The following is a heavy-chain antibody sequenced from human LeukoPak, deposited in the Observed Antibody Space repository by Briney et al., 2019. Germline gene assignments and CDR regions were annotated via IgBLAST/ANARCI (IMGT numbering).Heavy chain of an antibody. CDR1: GFTFSSYA. J-gene: IGHJ4*02. V-gene: IGHV3-30-3*01. Sequence: GGSLRLSCAASGFTFSSYAMHWVRQAPGKGLEWVAVISYDGSNKYYADSVKGRFTISRDNSKNTLYLQMNSLRAEDTAVYYCAKEQSSIPSIDYWGQGTLVTVSS. CDR3: AKEQSSIPSIDY. CDR2: ISYDGSNK. D-gene: IGHD2-2*01.